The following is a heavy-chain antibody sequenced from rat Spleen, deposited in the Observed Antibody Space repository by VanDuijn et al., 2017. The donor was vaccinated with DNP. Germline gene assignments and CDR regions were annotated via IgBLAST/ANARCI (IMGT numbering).Heavy chain of an antibody. Sequence: EVQLQESGPGLVKPSQSLSLTCSVTGYSLTSTYWGWIRKFPGNKMEWVGHISNSGSNSYNPSLKSQISITRDTSKNQFFLQLNSVTSGDTATYYCARWNIGTTTLDYWGQGVMVTVSS. D-gene: IGHD1-5*01. CDR2: ISNSGSN. V-gene: IGHV3-1*01. CDR3: ARWNIGTTTLDY. J-gene: IGHJ2*01. CDR1: GYSLTSTY.